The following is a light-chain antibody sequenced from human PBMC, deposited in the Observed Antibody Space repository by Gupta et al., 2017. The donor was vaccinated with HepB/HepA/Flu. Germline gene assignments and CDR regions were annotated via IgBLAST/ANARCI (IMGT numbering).Light chain of an antibody. CDR2: KAS. V-gene: IGKV1-5*03. Sequence: MTQSPSTLSASVGGRVTITCRASQNIDNWLAWYQQKPGKAPELLIYKASILQTGVPFRFSGSGSGTEFTLTIRYLEPDDFATYYCQQYNGYSSFGQGTKLEIQ. CDR1: QNIDNW. CDR3: QQYNGYSS. J-gene: IGKJ2*01.